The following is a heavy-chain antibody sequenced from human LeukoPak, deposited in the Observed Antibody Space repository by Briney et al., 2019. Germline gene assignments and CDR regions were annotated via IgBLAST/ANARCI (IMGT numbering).Heavy chain of an antibody. Sequence: GGSLRLSCAASGFTFSSYSMNWVRQAPGKGLEWVSSISSSSSYIYYAGSVKGRFTISRDNAKNSLYLQMNSLRAEDTAVYYCARGWDYDILTGYYPFDYWGQGTLVTVSS. CDR1: GFTFSSYS. CDR3: ARGWDYDILTGYYPFDY. J-gene: IGHJ4*02. D-gene: IGHD3-9*01. CDR2: ISSSSSYI. V-gene: IGHV3-21*01.